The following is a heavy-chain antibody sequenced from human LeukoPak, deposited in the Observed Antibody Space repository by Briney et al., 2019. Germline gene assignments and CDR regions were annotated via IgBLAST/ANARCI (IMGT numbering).Heavy chain of an antibody. CDR3: ARCRPNVDIVATIWFDP. Sequence: GESLKISCKGSGYSFTSYWIGWARQMPGKGLEWMGIIYPGDSDTRYSPSFQGQVTISADKSISTAYLQWSSLKASDTAMYYCARCRPNVDIVATIWFDPWGQGTLVTVSS. CDR2: IYPGDSDT. V-gene: IGHV5-51*01. J-gene: IGHJ5*02. CDR1: GYSFTSYW. D-gene: IGHD5-12*01.